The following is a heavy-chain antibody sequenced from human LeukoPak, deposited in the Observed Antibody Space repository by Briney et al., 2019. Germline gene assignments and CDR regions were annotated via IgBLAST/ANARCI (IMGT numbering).Heavy chain of an antibody. V-gene: IGHV3-21*01. Sequence: GGSLRLSCAASGFTFSSYSMNWVRQAPGKGLEWVSSISSSSSYIYYADSVKGRFTISRDNAKNSLYLQMNSLRAEDTAVYYCIPANRGPSPLSDYWGQGTLVTVSS. CDR3: IPANRGPSPLSDY. D-gene: IGHD2/OR15-2a*01. CDR1: GFTFSSYS. J-gene: IGHJ4*02. CDR2: ISSSSSYI.